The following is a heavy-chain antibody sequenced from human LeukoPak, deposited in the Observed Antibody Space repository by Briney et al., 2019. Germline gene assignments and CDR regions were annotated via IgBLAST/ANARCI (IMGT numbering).Heavy chain of an antibody. D-gene: IGHD3-10*01. CDR1: GDSISSFY. Sequence: SETLSLTCTVSGDSISSFYWSWIRQPPGKGLEWIGYIYYSGRTNYNPSLKSRVTISVDTSKNQFSLKLSSVTAADTAVYYCARPKPLYYYGSGRGYMDVWGKGTTVTISS. CDR2: IYYSGRT. J-gene: IGHJ6*03. V-gene: IGHV4-59*12. CDR3: ARPKPLYYYGSGRGYMDV.